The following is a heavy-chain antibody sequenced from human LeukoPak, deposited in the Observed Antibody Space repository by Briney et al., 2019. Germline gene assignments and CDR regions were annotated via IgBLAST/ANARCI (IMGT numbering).Heavy chain of an antibody. V-gene: IGHV1-8*01. CDR3: ARGPPDSTSSDY. CDR1: GYSFTSYD. Sequence: ASVKVSCKTSGYSFTSYDVNWVRQAAGQGLEWIGWVRPQNGDSGYAQKFQDRVTMIRDTSTSTVYMEMKSLTFEDTAVYFCARGPPDSTSSDYWGHGTLVTVSS. D-gene: IGHD2-2*01. CDR2: VRPQNGDS. J-gene: IGHJ4*01.